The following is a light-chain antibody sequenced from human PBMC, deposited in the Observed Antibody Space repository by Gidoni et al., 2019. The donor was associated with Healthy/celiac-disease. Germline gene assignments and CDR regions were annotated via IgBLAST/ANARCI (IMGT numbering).Light chain of an antibody. CDR1: SLRSYY. CDR2: GKN. CDR3: NSRDSSGNHVV. J-gene: IGLJ2*01. V-gene: IGLV3-19*01. Sequence: SSELPQDPAVSVALGQTVRIPCQGDSLRSYYAIWYQQNPGQAPVLVIYGKNNLPSGIPDRSSGSSSGNTAASTITGAQAEDEADYYCNSRDSSGNHVVFGGGTKLTVL.